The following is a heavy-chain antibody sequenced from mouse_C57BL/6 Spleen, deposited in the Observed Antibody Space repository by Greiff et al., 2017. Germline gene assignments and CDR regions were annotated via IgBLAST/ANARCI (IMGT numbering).Heavy chain of an antibody. Sequence: EVHLVESGGGLVQPGGSMKLSCVASGFTFSNYWMNWVRQSPEKGLEWVAQIRLKSDNYATHYAESVKGRFTISRDDSKSSVYLQMNNLRAEDTGIYYCTANWDEIDYWGQGTTLTVSS. CDR1: GFTFSNYW. V-gene: IGHV6-3*01. J-gene: IGHJ2*01. D-gene: IGHD4-1*02. CDR2: IRLKSDNYAT. CDR3: TANWDEIDY.